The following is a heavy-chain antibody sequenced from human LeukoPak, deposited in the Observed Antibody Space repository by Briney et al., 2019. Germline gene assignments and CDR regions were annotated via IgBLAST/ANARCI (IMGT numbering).Heavy chain of an antibody. CDR1: GFTFNSYG. J-gene: IGHJ4*02. CDR2: IWYDGSNK. D-gene: IGHD6-19*01. Sequence: PGGSLRLSCAASGFTFNSYGMHWVRQAPGKGLEWVAVIWYDGSNKYYADSVKGRFTISRDNSENTLYLQMDSLRAEDTAVYYCARDPGVRWLVGFDYWGQGTLVTVSS. V-gene: IGHV3-33*01. CDR3: ARDPGVRWLVGFDY.